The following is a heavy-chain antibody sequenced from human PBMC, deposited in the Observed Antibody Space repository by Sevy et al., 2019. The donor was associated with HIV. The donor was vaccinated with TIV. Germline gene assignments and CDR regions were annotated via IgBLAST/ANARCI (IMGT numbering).Heavy chain of an antibody. J-gene: IGHJ4*02. CDR2: INGDGSST. Sequence: GGSLRLSCAASGFTFSSYWMHWVRQAPGKGLVWVSRINGDGSSTIYGDSVKGRFTISRDNAKNTLYLQMSSLRAEDTAVYYCARDGHGTSPLDFWGQGTLVTVSS. CDR1: GFTFSSYW. V-gene: IGHV3-74*01. CDR3: ARDGHGTSPLDF.